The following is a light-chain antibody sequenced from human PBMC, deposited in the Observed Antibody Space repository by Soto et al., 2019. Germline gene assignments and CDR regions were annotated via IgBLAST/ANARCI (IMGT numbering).Light chain of an antibody. CDR2: DAS. Sequence: EIVLTQSPATLSLSPGERATLSCRASQSVSSYLAWYQQKPGQAPRLLIYDASNRAAGIPARFSGSGSGTDFTLTISSLEPGDFAVYSCQQRSNWPPVYTFGQGTKVEIK. CDR1: QSVSSY. J-gene: IGKJ2*01. V-gene: IGKV3-11*01. CDR3: QQRSNWPPVYT.